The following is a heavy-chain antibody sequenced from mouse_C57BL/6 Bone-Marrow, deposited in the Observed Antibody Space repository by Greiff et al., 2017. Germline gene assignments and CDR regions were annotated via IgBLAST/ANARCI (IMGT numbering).Heavy chain of an antibody. CDR1: GFTFSDYY. CDR2: ISNGGGST. D-gene: IGHD2-4*01. J-gene: IGHJ4*01. V-gene: IGHV5-12*01. CDR3: ARLPLYYEDDGYAMDY. Sequence: DVMLVESGGGLVQPGGSLKLSCAASGFTFSDYYMYWVRQTPEKRLEWVAYISNGGGSTYYPDTVKGRFTISRDNAKNTRYLQMSRLKSEDTAMYYCARLPLYYEDDGYAMDYWGQGTSVTVSS.